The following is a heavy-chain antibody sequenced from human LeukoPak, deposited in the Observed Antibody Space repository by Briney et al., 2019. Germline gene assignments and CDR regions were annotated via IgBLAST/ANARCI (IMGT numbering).Heavy chain of an antibody. CDR1: GFTFSDHY. CDR3: AREWHTGLIAY. J-gene: IGHJ4*02. D-gene: IGHD3-16*02. V-gene: IGHV3-11*06. Sequence: GGSLRLSCAASGFTFSDHYMSWIRQAPGKGLEWLSYISAGSSFTKYADSVKGRFTISRDNSKNSLYLQMNSLRAEDTAVYYCAREWHTGLIAYWGQGTLVSVSS. CDR2: ISAGSSFT.